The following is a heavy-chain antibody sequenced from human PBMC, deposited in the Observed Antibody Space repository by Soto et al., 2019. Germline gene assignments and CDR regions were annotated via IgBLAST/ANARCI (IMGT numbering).Heavy chain of an antibody. CDR1: GGTFSSYT. D-gene: IGHD3-22*01. V-gene: IGHV1-69*08. CDR3: ARDPSSLVVDNALDY. CDR2: IIPIRGIA. J-gene: IGHJ4*02. Sequence: QVQLVQSGAEVKKPGSSVKVSCKASGGTFSSYTISWVRQAPGQGLEWMGRIIPIRGIANYAQKFQGRVTITEDKSTNTAYRELSSLRSEDTAVYYCARDPSSLVVDNALDYWGQGTLVTVCS.